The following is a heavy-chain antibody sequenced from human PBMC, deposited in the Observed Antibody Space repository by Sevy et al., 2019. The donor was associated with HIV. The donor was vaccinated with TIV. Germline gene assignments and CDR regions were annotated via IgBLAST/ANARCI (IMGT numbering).Heavy chain of an antibody. CDR3: AKDKYVNGWYYFDY. J-gene: IGHJ4*02. D-gene: IGHD6-19*01. CDR1: EFTFRSYT. Sequence: GGSLRLSCAASEFTFRSYTMSWVRQAPGKGLEWVAGVSVSGGSTFYADSVKGRFTTSRDNSKNTLYLQMNSLRAEDTATYYCAKDKYVNGWYYFDYWGQGTLVTVSS. CDR2: VSVSGGST. V-gene: IGHV3-23*01.